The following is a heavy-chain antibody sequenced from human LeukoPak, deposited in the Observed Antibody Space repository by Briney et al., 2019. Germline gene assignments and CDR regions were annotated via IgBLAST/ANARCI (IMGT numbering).Heavy chain of an antibody. J-gene: IGHJ4*02. CDR3: ARVRLRLEGYYFDY. CDR2: MNPNSGNT. CDR1: VYTFTSYD. D-gene: IGHD6-6*01. Sequence: ASVKVSCKASVYTFTSYDINWVRQATGQGLEWMGWMNPNSGNTGYAQKFQGRVTMTRNTSISTAYMELSSLRSEDTAVYYCARVRLRLEGYYFDYWGQGTLLTVSS. V-gene: IGHV1-8*01.